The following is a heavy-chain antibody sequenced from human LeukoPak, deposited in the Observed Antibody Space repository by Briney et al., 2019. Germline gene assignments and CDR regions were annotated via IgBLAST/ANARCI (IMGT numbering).Heavy chain of an antibody. CDR2: IWYDGSNK. D-gene: IGHD3-3*01. CDR1: GFTFSSYG. CDR3: AKGDYDFWSGLVDY. V-gene: IGHV3-33*06. Sequence: PGRSLRLSCAASGFTFSSYGMHWVRQAPGKGLEWVAVIWYDGSNKYYADSVKGRFTISRDNSKNTLYLQMNSLRAEDTAVYYCAKGDYDFWSGLVDYWGQGTLVTVSS. J-gene: IGHJ4*02.